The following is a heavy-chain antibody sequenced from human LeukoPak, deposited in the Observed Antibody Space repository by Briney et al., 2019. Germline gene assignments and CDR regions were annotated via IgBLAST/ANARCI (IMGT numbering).Heavy chain of an antibody. CDR3: ARGQGHYYYYYRDV. CDR1: GYTFTSSD. Sequence: ASVKVSCKASGYTFTSSDINWVRQAAGQGLEWMGWMNPNSGNTGYAQKFQGRVTITRNTSISTAYMELSSLRSEDTAVYYCARGQGHYYYYYRDVWGKGTRVTVSS. J-gene: IGHJ6*03. CDR2: MNPNSGNT. V-gene: IGHV1-8*03.